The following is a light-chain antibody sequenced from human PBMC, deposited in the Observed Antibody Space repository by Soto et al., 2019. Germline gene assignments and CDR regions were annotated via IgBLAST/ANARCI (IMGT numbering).Light chain of an antibody. Sequence: QLVLTQPPSVSGAPGQRVTISCTGSSSNIGAGYDVHWYHQLPGTAPKLLIYGNSNRPSGVPDRFSGSKSGTSAFLVITGLQAEDEADYYCQSYDSSLSGVVFGGGTKLTVL. CDR1: SSNIGAGYD. CDR2: GNS. J-gene: IGLJ2*01. V-gene: IGLV1-40*01. CDR3: QSYDSSLSGVV.